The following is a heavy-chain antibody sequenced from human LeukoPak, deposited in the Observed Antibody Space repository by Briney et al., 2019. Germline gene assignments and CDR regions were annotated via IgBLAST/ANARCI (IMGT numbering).Heavy chain of an antibody. J-gene: IGHJ4*02. CDR2: ISPYNGNT. Sequence: SVKVSCKASGYTFTSYGISWVRQAPGQGLEWMGWISPYNGNTNYAQKLQGRVTMTTDTSTCTAYMELRSLRSDDTAVYYCASGKNYDFWSGYPPFDYWGQGTLVTVSS. D-gene: IGHD3-3*01. CDR3: ASGKNYDFWSGYPPFDY. CDR1: GYTFTSYG. V-gene: IGHV1-18*01.